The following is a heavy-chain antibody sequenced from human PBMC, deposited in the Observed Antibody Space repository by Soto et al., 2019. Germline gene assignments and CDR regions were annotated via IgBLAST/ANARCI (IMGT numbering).Heavy chain of an antibody. CDR3: AREYSSGWYSIRNLDYYGMDV. V-gene: IGHV3-30*03. D-gene: IGHD6-19*01. Sequence: QVQLVESGGGVVKPGRSLRLSCAASGFTFSSYGMHWVRQAPGKGLEWVAVISYDGSNKYYADSVKGRFTISRDNSKNTLYLQMNSLRAEDTAVYYCAREYSSGWYSIRNLDYYGMDVWGQGTTVTVSS. CDR1: GFTFSSYG. CDR2: ISYDGSNK. J-gene: IGHJ6*02.